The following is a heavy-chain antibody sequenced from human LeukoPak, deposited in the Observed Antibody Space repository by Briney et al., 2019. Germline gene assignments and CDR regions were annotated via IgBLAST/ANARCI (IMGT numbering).Heavy chain of an antibody. V-gene: IGHV3-7*05. J-gene: IGHJ4*02. D-gene: IGHD6-19*01. CDR3: ARGRMAVAGSYEY. CDR1: GFTFSSYA. CDR2: IKPDGSEK. Sequence: GGSLRLSCAASGFTFSSYAMSWVRQAPGKGLECVANIKPDGSEKHYVDSVEGRFTISRDNAKNSLFLEMNSLRAEDTAVYYCARGRMAVAGSYEYWGQGTLVTVSS.